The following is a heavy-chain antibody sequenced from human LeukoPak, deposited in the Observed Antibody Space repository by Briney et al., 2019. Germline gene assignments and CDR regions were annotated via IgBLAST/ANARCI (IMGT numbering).Heavy chain of an antibody. V-gene: IGHV1-69*05. CDR2: IIPIFGTA. CDR1: GGTFSSYA. J-gene: IGHJ4*02. D-gene: IGHD6-6*01. Sequence: SVKVSCKASGGTFSSYAIIWVRQAPGQRLQWMGRIIPIFGTANYAQKFQGRVTITTDESTSTAYMELSSLRSEDTAVYYCARDGIAARTDPFDYWGQGTLVTVSS. CDR3: ARDGIAARTDPFDY.